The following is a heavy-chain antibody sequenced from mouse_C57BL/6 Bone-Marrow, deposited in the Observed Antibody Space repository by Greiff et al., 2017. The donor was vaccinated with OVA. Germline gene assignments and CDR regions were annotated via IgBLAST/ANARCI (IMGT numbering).Heavy chain of an antibody. J-gene: IGHJ2*01. CDR3: ARMEFFPYYYGSSYYFDY. D-gene: IGHD1-1*01. CDR2: SYWDDDK. Sequence: QVTLKVSGPGILQSSQTLSLTCSFSGFSLSTSGMGVSWIRQPSGKGLEWLAHSYWDDDKRYNPSLKSRLTISKDTSRNQVFLKITSVDTADTATYYCARMEFFPYYYGSSYYFDYWGQGTTLTVSS. V-gene: IGHV8-12*01. CDR1: GFSLSTSGMG.